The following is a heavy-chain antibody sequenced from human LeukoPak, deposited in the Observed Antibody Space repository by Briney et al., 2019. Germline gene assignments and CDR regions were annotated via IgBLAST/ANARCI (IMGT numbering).Heavy chain of an antibody. CDR1: GYSFTTYW. J-gene: IGHJ4*02. V-gene: IGHV5-51*01. CDR3: ARHLGTAMVSPLGY. CDR2: IHPGDSDT. D-gene: IGHD5-18*01. Sequence: GESLKISCKGSGYSFTTYWIAWVRQMPGKGLEWMGFIHPGDSDTRYSPSFQGQVTISADKSISTAYLQWSSLKASDTAMYYCARHLGTAMVSPLGYRGQGTLVTVSS.